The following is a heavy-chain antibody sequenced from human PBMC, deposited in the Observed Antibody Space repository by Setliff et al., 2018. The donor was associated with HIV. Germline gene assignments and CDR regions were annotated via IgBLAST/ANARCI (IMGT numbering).Heavy chain of an antibody. V-gene: IGHV1-69*13. CDR1: GGTFSSHA. J-gene: IGHJ6*02. CDR3: AREIGDYYDSSGYYPPTDYYYGMDV. Sequence: SVKVSCKASGGTFSSHAISWVRQAPGQGLDWMGGIIPVFGTTNYAQKFQGRVTITADESTSTAYMELSSLRSDDTAVYYCAREIGDYYDSSGYYPPTDYYYGMDVWGQGTTVTVSS. CDR2: IIPVFGTT. D-gene: IGHD3-22*01.